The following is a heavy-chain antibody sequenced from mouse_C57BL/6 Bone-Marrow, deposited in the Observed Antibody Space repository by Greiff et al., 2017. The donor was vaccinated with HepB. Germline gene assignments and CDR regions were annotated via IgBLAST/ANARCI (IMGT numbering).Heavy chain of an antibody. Sequence: EVKLMESGGGLVQPGGSMKLSCAASGFTFSDAWMDWVRQSPEKGLEWVAEIRNKANNHATYYAESVKGRFTISRDDSKSSVYLQMNSLRAKDTGVYYCTRLYYDYDGYFDYWGQGTTLTVSS. CDR1: GFTFSDAW. J-gene: IGHJ2*01. CDR3: TRLYYDYDGYFDY. D-gene: IGHD2-4*01. CDR2: IRNKANNHAT. V-gene: IGHV6-6*01.